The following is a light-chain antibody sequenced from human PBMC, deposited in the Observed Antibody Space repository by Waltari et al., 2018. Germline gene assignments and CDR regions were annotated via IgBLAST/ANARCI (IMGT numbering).Light chain of an antibody. CDR3: QSYDNSLDWV. V-gene: IGLV1-40*01. CDR1: ISNIGAGYD. J-gene: IGLJ3*02. CDR2: GNT. Sequence: QSVLTQPPSVSGAPGPRVTISCTGSISNIGAGYDVHWYQHLPGTAPKLLIHGNTNRPSGVPDRFSGSKSGTSASLAITGLQAEDEADYYCQSYDNSLDWVFGGGTKLTVL.